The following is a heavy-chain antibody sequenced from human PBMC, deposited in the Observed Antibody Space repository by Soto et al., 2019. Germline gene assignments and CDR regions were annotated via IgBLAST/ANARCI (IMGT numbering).Heavy chain of an antibody. Sequence: SETLSLTCTVSGGSISSYYWSWIRQPPGKGLEWIGYIYYSGSTNYNPSLKSRVTISVDTSKNQFSLKLSSVTAADTAVYYCARAYSSPYGMDVWGQGTTVTVSS. CDR1: GGSISSYY. CDR2: IYYSGST. CDR3: ARAYSSPYGMDV. D-gene: IGHD2-15*01. V-gene: IGHV4-59*01. J-gene: IGHJ6*02.